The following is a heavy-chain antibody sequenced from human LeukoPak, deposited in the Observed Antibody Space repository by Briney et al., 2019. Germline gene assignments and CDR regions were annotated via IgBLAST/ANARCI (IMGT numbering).Heavy chain of an antibody. Sequence: GGSLRLSCAASGFTVSSNYMSWVRQAPGKGLEWGSVIYSGGSTYYADSVKGRFTISRHNSKNTLYLQMNSLRAEDTAVYYCARGNGDYEAGAFDIWGQGTMVTVSS. J-gene: IGHJ3*02. D-gene: IGHD4-17*01. CDR2: IYSGGST. V-gene: IGHV3-53*04. CDR3: ARGNGDYEAGAFDI. CDR1: GFTVSSNY.